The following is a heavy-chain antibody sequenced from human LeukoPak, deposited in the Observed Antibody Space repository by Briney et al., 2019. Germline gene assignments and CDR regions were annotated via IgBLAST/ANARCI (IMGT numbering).Heavy chain of an antibody. CDR3: AKTPGAAAVDYYYYYMDV. J-gene: IGHJ6*03. CDR1: GFTFSSYG. V-gene: IGHV3-30*02. CDR2: IRYDGNNK. D-gene: IGHD6-13*01. Sequence: GGSLRLSCAASGFTFSSYGMHWVRQAPGKGLEWVAFIRYDGNNKYYADSVKGRFTISRDNSKNTLYLQMDSLRAEDTAVYYCAKTPGAAAVDYYYYYMDVWGKGTTVTVSS.